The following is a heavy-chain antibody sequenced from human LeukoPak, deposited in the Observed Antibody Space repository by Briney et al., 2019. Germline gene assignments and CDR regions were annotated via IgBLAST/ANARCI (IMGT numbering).Heavy chain of an antibody. V-gene: IGHV3-74*01. Sequence: GGSLRLSCAASGFTFSSSWMHWVRQPPGKGLVWVSRISSDGSSTNYADSVKGRFTGSRDNAKNTLYLQMNSLRAEDTAMYYCARFGGDWGYWGQGTLVTVSS. CDR2: ISSDGSST. CDR3: ARFGGDWGY. D-gene: IGHD3-16*01. CDR1: GFTFSSSW. J-gene: IGHJ4*02.